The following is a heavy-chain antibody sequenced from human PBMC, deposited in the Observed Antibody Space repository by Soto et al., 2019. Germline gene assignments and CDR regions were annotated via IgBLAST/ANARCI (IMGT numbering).Heavy chain of an antibody. CDR3: AADSGDGSGRYAPIDP. J-gene: IGHJ5*02. Sequence: SVKVSCKASGFTFTSSAVQWVRQARGQRLEWIGWIVVGSGNTNYAQKFQERVTITRDMSTSTAYMELSSLRSEDTAVYYCAADSGDGSGRYAPIDPWGQGTLVTVSS. CDR1: GFTFTSSA. V-gene: IGHV1-58*01. CDR2: IVVGSGNT. D-gene: IGHD3-10*01.